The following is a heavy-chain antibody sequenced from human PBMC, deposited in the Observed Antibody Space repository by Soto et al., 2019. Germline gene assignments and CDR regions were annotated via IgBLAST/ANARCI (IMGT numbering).Heavy chain of an antibody. CDR3: ARGLGGGQQLGSPLFDP. CDR1: GYTFTGYY. D-gene: IGHD6-13*01. V-gene: IGHV1-2*02. CDR2: INPNSGGT. Sequence: ASVKVSCKASGYTFTGYYMHWVRQAPGQGLEWMGWINPNSGGTNYAQKFQGRVTMTRDTSISTAYMELSRLRSDDTAVYYCARGLGGGQQLGSPLFDPWGQGTLVTVS. J-gene: IGHJ5*02.